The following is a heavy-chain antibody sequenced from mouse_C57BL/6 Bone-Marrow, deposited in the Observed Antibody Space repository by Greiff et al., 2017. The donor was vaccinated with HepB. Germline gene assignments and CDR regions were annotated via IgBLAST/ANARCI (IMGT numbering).Heavy chain of an antibody. J-gene: IGHJ4*01. CDR2: IDPEDGDT. CDR1: GFNIKDYY. V-gene: IGHV14-1*01. D-gene: IGHD1-1*01. CDR3: THITTVVATDAMDY. Sequence: EVQLQQSGAELVRPGASVKLSCTASGFNIKDYYMHWVKQRPEQGLEWIGRIDPEDGDTEYAPKFQGKATMTADTSSNAAYLQLSSLTSEDTAVYYCTHITTVVATDAMDYWGQGTSVTVSS.